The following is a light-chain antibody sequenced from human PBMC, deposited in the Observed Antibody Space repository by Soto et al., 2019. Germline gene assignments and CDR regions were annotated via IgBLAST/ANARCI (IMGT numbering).Light chain of an antibody. CDR3: QQSFRMPLT. V-gene: IGKV1-39*01. J-gene: IGKJ4*01. Sequence: DLQMTQSPSSLPASVGDRVTITCRSSQTISTYLNWFQQTPGKAPRLLIYAASTLQVGVPARFSGSGSDTEFTLTISRLQPEDFATYYCQQSFRMPLTFGGGTRVEIK. CDR1: QTISTY. CDR2: AAS.